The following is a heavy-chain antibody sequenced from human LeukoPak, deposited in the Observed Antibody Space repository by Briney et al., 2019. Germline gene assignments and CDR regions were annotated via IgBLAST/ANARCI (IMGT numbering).Heavy chain of an antibody. V-gene: IGHV4-34*01. D-gene: IGHD6-19*01. CDR1: GGSFSGDY. J-gene: IGHJ4*02. Sequence: SETLSLTCAVYGGSFSGDYWSCIRQPPGKGLEWIGEINHSGSTNYNPSLKSRVTISVDTSNNQFSLKLSSVTAADTAVYYCARETRLRAVYSSGPLDYWGQGTLVTVSS. CDR3: ARETRLRAVYSSGPLDY. CDR2: INHSGST.